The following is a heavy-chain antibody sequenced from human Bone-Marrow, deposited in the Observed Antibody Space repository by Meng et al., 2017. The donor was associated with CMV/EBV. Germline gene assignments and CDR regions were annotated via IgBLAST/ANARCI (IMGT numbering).Heavy chain of an antibody. V-gene: IGHV3-30*02. J-gene: IGHJ4*02. CDR3: AKEYIVVLPAARIFDY. CDR2: IWYDGSNK. D-gene: IGHD2-2*01. Sequence: GESLKISCAASGFTFSSYGMHWVRQAPGKGLEWVAVIWYDGSNKYYADSVKGRFTISRDNSKNTLYLQMNSLRAEDTAVYYCAKEYIVVLPAARIFDYWGQGTLVTVSS. CDR1: GFTFSSYG.